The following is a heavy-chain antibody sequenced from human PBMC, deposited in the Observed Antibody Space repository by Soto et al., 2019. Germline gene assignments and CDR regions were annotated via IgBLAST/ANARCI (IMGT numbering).Heavy chain of an antibody. CDR3: ARGYSGYVD. CDR1: GGSITSATW. V-gene: IGHV4-4*02. CDR2: IYHGGST. D-gene: IGHD5-12*01. Sequence: PAETLSLTCAVSGGSITSATWWSWIRQSPGKGLQWIGEIYHGGSTNYNPSLKSRASISVDKAKNQFSLELTSVTAADTAVYYCARGYSGYVDWGQGTLVTVSS. J-gene: IGHJ4*02.